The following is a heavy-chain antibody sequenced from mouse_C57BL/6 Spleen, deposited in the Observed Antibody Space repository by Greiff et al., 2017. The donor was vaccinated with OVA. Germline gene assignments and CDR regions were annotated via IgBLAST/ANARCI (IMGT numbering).Heavy chain of an antibody. CDR2: IYPGDGDT. J-gene: IGHJ4*01. Sequence: VQLQQSGPELVKPGASVKLSCKASGYAFSSSWMYWVKQRPGKGLEWIGRIYPGDGDTNYNETFKGKATLTADKSSSTAYMQLSSLTSEDSAVYFCARFITTVVATDYYAMDYWGQGTTVTVSS. V-gene: IGHV1-82*01. D-gene: IGHD1-1*01. CDR3: ARFITTVVATDYYAMDY. CDR1: GYAFSSSW.